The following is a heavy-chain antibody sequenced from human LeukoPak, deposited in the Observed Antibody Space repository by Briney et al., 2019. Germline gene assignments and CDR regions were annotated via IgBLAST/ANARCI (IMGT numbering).Heavy chain of an antibody. Sequence: PGGSLRLSCAASGFTFSSFWMSWVRQAPGKGLKWVANIKQDGSEKYYVDSVKGRFTISRDNAKNSLYLQMNSLRAEDTAVYYCTRPSTVTTQYSWGQGTLVTVSS. D-gene: IGHD4-17*01. J-gene: IGHJ4*02. CDR3: TRPSTVTTQYS. V-gene: IGHV3-7*01. CDR1: GFTFSSFW. CDR2: IKQDGSEK.